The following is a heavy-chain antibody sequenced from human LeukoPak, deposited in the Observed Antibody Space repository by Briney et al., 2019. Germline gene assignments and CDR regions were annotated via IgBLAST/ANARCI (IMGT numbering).Heavy chain of an antibody. Sequence: GGSLRLSCAASGFSFSSYEMNWVRQAPGKGLEWVSCISSSGTNIYYADSVKGRFTISRDNAKNSLYLQMNSLRAEDTAVYYCARVPRGDWLDPWGQGTPVTVSS. J-gene: IGHJ5*02. CDR1: GFSFSSYE. CDR3: ARVPRGDWLDP. V-gene: IGHV3-48*03. CDR2: ISSSGTNI.